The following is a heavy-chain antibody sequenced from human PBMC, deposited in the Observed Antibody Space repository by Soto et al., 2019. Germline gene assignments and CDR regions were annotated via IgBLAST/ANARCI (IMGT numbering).Heavy chain of an antibody. D-gene: IGHD1-26*01. V-gene: IGHV4-4*02. CDR3: ARVSGSYYYGMDV. J-gene: IGHJ6*02. CDR2: IYHSGST. CDR1: GGSISSSNW. Sequence: QVQLQESGPGLVKPSGTLSLTCAVSGGSISSSNWWSWVRQPPGKGLEWIGEIYHSGSTNYNPSLQSRATISVDKPKNHFSLKLSSVTAADTAVYYCARVSGSYYYGMDVWGQGITVTVSS.